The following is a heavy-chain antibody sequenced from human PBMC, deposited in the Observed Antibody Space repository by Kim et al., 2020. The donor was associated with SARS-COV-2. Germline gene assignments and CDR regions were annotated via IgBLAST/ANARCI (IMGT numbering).Heavy chain of an antibody. D-gene: IGHD2-2*01. V-gene: IGHV1-2*02. J-gene: IGHJ5*02. Sequence: ASVKVSCKASGYTFTGYYMHWVRQAPGQGLEWMGWINPNSGGTNYAQKFQGRVTMTRDTSISTAYMELSRLRSDDTAVYYCARGLYCSSTSCSTWGQGTLVTVPS. CDR3: ARGLYCSSTSCST. CDR2: INPNSGGT. CDR1: GYTFTGYY.